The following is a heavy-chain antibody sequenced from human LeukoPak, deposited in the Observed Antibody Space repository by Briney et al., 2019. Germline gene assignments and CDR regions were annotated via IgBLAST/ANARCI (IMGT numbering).Heavy chain of an antibody. CDR3: ARESTVTNYYYGMDV. V-gene: IGHV1-46*01. CDR1: GYTLTSYY. D-gene: IGHD4-17*01. Sequence: ASVKVSCKASGYTLTSYYMHWVRQAPGQGLGWMGIVNPSGGSTSYAQKFQGRVTMTRDTSTSTVYMELSSLRSEDTAVYYCARESTVTNYYYGMDVWGQGTTVTVSS. CDR2: VNPSGGST. J-gene: IGHJ6*02.